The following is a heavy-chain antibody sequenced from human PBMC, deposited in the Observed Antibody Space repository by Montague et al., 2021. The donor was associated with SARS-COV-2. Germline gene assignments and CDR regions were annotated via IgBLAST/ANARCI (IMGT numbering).Heavy chain of an antibody. V-gene: IGHV2-5*01. CDR3: ARSNDVYDHFDY. J-gene: IGHJ4*02. CDR2: XYWNDDK. D-gene: IGHD5/OR15-5a*01. CDR1: GFSLRNRGVG. Sequence: PALVKPTHTLTLTCSLSGFSLRNRGVGVGWIRQPPGKALEWLAFXYWNDDKRYNRSLENRLTITMDSSENQVVLTVTNVDPVDSATYYCARSNDVYDHFDYWGQGTLVTVSS.